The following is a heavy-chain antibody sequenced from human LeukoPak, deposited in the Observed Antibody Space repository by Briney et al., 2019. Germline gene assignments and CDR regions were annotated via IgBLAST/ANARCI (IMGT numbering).Heavy chain of an antibody. Sequence: GGSLRLSCAASGLTFSSYAMGWVRQAPGKGLEWVSGISGSGGTTYYADSVKGRFTISRDNSKNTLYLQMNSLRAEDTAVYYRAKGEVPAGRGYYFDYWGQGTLVAVSS. CDR3: AKGEVPAGRGYYFDY. CDR1: GLTFSSYA. CDR2: ISGSGGTT. D-gene: IGHD2-2*01. J-gene: IGHJ4*02. V-gene: IGHV3-23*01.